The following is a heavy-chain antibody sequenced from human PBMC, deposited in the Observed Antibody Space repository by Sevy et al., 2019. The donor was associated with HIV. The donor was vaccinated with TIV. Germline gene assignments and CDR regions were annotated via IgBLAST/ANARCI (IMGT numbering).Heavy chain of an antibody. Sequence: VKVSCKASGGTFSSYGITWVRQAPGQGLDWMGEIIPIFGSANYGQTFQGRVTMTADQSTSTAYMELSSLRSDDTAVYYCARGGGLSPHHWLDPWGQGTLVTVSS. CDR2: IIPIFGSA. CDR3: ARGGGLSPHHWLDP. J-gene: IGHJ5*02. V-gene: IGHV1-69*13. CDR1: GGTFSSYG. D-gene: IGHD3-16*01.